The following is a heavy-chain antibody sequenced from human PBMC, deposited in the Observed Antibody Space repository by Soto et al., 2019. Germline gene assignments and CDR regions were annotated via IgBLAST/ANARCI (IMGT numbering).Heavy chain of an antibody. V-gene: IGHV3-23*01. CDR1: GFDFRLYA. Sequence: DVQLLESGGGLEQPGGSSRLSCAASGFDFRLYAMSWVRQAPGKGLEWVSALTGPGDYTFYADSVKGRFTISRDNSKNTVFLQMNGLRAEDTAVYYCAREYYKGTGGSSLDYWGRGTLVTVSS. CDR2: LTGPGDYT. D-gene: IGHD1-26*01. CDR3: AREYYKGTGGSSLDY. J-gene: IGHJ4*02.